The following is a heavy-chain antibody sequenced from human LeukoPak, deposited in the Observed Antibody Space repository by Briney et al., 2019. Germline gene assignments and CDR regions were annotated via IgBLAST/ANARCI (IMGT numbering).Heavy chain of an antibody. D-gene: IGHD6-6*01. V-gene: IGHV1-24*01. CDR1: GYTLTELS. Sequence: GASVKVSCKVSGYTLTELSMQWVRQAPGKGLEWMGGFDPEDGETIYAQKFQGRVTMTEDTSTDTAYMGLSSLRSEDTAVYYCATETFEYSSSSYFDYWGQGTLVTVSS. CDR3: ATETFEYSSSSYFDY. J-gene: IGHJ4*02. CDR2: FDPEDGET.